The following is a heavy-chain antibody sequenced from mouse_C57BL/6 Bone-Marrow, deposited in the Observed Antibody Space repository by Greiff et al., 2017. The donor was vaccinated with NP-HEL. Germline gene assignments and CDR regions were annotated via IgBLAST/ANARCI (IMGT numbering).Heavy chain of an antibody. J-gene: IGHJ3*01. D-gene: IGHD1-1*01. CDR1: GFNIKDDY. CDR3: TTGVYGSSYIWFAY. V-gene: IGHV14-4*01. Sequence: VQLQQSGAELVRPGASVKLSCTASGFNIKDDYMHWVKQRPEQGLEWIGWIDPENGDTEYASKFQGKATITADTSSNTAYLQLSSLTSEDTAVYYCTTGVYGSSYIWFAYWGQGTLVTVAA. CDR2: IDPENGDT.